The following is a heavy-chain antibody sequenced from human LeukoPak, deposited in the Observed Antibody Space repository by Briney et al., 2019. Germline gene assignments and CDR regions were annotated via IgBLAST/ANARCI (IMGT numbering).Heavy chain of an antibody. D-gene: IGHD3-10*01. CDR3: ARVSKYFGSGSHWYFDL. CDR2: MNHSGST. CDR1: GGSISSYY. J-gene: IGHJ2*01. Sequence: SETLSLTCTVSGGSISSYYWSWIRQPPGKGLEWIGEMNHSGSTNYNPSLKSRVAISADTSKNQFSLKLSSVTAADTAVYYCARVSKYFGSGSHWYFDLWGRGTLVTVSS. V-gene: IGHV4-34*01.